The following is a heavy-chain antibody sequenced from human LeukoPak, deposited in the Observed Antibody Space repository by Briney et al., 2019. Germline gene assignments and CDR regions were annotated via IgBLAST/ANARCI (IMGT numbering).Heavy chain of an antibody. CDR2: IYYSGST. Sequence: SETLSLTCTVSGSSISNNYYWGWIRQPPGKGLEWIGYIYYSGSTNYNPSLKSRVTISVDTSKNQFSLKLNSVTAADTAVYYCASLFWSGYGDAGDAFDIWGQGTVVTVSS. J-gene: IGHJ3*02. CDR3: ASLFWSGYGDAGDAFDI. D-gene: IGHD3-3*01. CDR1: GSSISNNYY. V-gene: IGHV4-59*01.